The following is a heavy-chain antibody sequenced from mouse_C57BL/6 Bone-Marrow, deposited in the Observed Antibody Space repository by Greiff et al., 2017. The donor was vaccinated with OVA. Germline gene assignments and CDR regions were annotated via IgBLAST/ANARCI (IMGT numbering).Heavy chain of an antibody. V-gene: IGHV1-81*01. CDR1: GYTFTSYG. Sequence: QVQLQQSGAELARPGASVKLSCKASGYTFTSYGISWVKQRTGQGLEWIGEIYPRSGNTYYNEKFKGKATLTADKSSSTAYMELRSLTSEDSAVYYCTRGGWLRREFAYWGQGTLVTVSA. CDR2: IYPRSGNT. J-gene: IGHJ3*01. D-gene: IGHD2-2*01. CDR3: TRGGWLRREFAY.